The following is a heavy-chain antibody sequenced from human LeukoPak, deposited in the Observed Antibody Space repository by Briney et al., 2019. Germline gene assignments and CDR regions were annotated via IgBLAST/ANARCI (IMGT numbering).Heavy chain of an antibody. D-gene: IGHD3-3*01. CDR3: ARHVLSGYLNYWYFDL. CDR2: IYYSGST. J-gene: IGHJ2*01. Sequence: SETLSLTCTVSGGSISSSGYYWGWIRQPPGKGLEWIGSIYYSGSTYYNPSLKSRVTISVDTSKNQFSLKLSSVTAADTAVYYCARHVLSGYLNYWYFDLWGRGTLVTVSS. CDR1: GGSISSSGYY. V-gene: IGHV4-39*01.